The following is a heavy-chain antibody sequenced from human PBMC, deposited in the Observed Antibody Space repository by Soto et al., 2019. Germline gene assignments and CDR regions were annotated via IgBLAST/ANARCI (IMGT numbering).Heavy chain of an antibody. J-gene: IGHJ4*02. CDR1: GFSLITSLMF. Sequence: SGPTREPTQTLTLTCTFSGFSLITSLMFLIWIRQPPGKALEWLALIDWDDDKYYSTSLKTRLTISKDTSKNQVVLTMTNMDPVDTATYYCARSPDYGDYKLIDYWGQGTLVTVSS. D-gene: IGHD4-17*01. CDR2: IDWDDDK. V-gene: IGHV2-70*01. CDR3: ARSPDYGDYKLIDY.